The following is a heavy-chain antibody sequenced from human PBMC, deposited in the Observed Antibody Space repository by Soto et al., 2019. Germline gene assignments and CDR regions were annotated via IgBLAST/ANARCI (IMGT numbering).Heavy chain of an antibody. Sequence: ASVTVSCKASVYSFNTYNIHWVRQAPGQGLEWMGVVNPSSGTTSYAQKFQGRVTMTRDTSTSTVYMELSSLRSQDAAVYYCARWAPDAFHIWGQGTLVTVSS. CDR2: VNPSSGTT. CDR1: VYSFNTYN. V-gene: IGHV1-46*02. J-gene: IGHJ3*02. CDR3: ARWAPDAFHI.